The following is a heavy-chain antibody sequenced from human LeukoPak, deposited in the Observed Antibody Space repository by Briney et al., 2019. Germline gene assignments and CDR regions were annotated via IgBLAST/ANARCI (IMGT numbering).Heavy chain of an antibody. D-gene: IGHD5-12*01. Sequence: PGGSLRLSCVASAFTFRTYSMHWVRQAPGKGLEWVSYISSGSSSIYYADSVKGRFTISRDNAQNSLYLQMNSLSDEDTAVYYCAREGYPFWGQGTLVTVSS. CDR3: AREGYPF. J-gene: IGHJ4*02. V-gene: IGHV3-48*02. CDR2: ISSGSSSI. CDR1: AFTFRTYS.